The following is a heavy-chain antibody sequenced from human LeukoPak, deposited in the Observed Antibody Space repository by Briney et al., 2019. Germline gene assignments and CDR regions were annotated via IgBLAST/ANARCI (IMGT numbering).Heavy chain of an antibody. D-gene: IGHD3-22*01. V-gene: IGHV6-1*01. J-gene: IGHJ4*02. Sequence: SQTLSLTCAISGDSVSSNSAAWNWIRQSPSRGLEWLGRTYYRSKWYNDYAVSVKSRITINPDTSKNQFSLQLNSVTPEDTAVYHCARDATSGYDSSGYYYDYWGQGTLVTVSS. CDR3: ARDATSGYDSSGYYYDY. CDR1: GDSVSSNSAA. CDR2: TYYRSKWYN.